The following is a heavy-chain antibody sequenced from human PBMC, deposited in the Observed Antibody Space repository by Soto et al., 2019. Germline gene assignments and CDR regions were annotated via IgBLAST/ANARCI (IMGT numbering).Heavy chain of an antibody. CDR3: AKDRRYCSGGSCSYSFDY. Sequence: QVQLVESGGGVVQPGRSLRLSCAASGFTFSSYGMHWVRQAPGKGLEWVAVISYDGSNKYYADSVKGRFTISRDNSKNTLYLQMNSLRAEDTAVYYCAKDRRYCSGGSCSYSFDYWGQGTLVTVSS. CDR2: ISYDGSNK. V-gene: IGHV3-30*18. CDR1: GFTFSSYG. J-gene: IGHJ4*02. D-gene: IGHD2-15*01.